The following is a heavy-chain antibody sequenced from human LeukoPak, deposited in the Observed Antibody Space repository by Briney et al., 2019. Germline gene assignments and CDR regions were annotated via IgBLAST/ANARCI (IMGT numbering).Heavy chain of an antibody. CDR2: ISSSSSYI. J-gene: IGHJ4*02. Sequence: SGGSLRLSCAASGFTFSSYSMNWVRQAPGQGLEWVSSISSSSSYIYYADSVKGRFTISRDNAKNSLYLQMNSLRAEDTAVYYCARDKVAHFDYWGQGTLVTVSS. CDR3: ARDKVAHFDY. CDR1: GFTFSSYS. D-gene: IGHD2-15*01. V-gene: IGHV3-21*01.